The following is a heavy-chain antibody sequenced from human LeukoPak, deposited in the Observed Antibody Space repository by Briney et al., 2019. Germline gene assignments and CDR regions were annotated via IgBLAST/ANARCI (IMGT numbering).Heavy chain of an antibody. J-gene: IGHJ4*02. CDR2: ISGSGGST. Sequence: PGGSLRLSCAASGFTFSSYAMSWVRQAPGKGLEWVSAISGSGGSTYYADSVTGRFTISRDNSKNTLYLQMNSLRAEDTAVYYCAKEQRFYSGSYLGYWGQGTLVTVSS. CDR1: GFTFSSYA. D-gene: IGHD1-26*01. CDR3: AKEQRFYSGSYLGY. V-gene: IGHV3-23*01.